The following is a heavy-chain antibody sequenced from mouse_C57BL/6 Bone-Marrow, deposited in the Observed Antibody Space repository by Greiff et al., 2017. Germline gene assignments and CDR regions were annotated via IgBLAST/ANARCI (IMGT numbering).Heavy chain of an antibody. D-gene: IGHD2-3*01. CDR2: INPSTGGT. CDR1: GYSFTGYY. CDR3: ARDGGYSFAY. V-gene: IGHV1-42*01. J-gene: IGHJ3*01. Sequence: VQLQQSGPELVKPGASVKISCKASGYSFTGYYMNWVKQSPEKSLVWIGEINPSTGGTTYNQKFKAKATLTVDKSSSTAYMQLKSLTSEDSAVYYCARDGGYSFAYWGQGTLVTVSA.